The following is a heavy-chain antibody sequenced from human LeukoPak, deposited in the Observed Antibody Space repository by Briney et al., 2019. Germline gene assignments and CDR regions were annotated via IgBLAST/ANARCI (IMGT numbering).Heavy chain of an antibody. CDR3: ATDRGF. V-gene: IGHV1-24*01. J-gene: IGHJ4*02. CDR1: GYTLTDYS. D-gene: IGHD3-10*01. CDR2: FNPEDGET. Sequence: ASVKVSCKVSGYTLTDYSMHWVRQAPGQGLEWMGGFNPEDGETLYAQKFQGRVTMTKDTSTLTAYMELSSLRSEDTAVYYCATDRGFWGQGTLVTVSS.